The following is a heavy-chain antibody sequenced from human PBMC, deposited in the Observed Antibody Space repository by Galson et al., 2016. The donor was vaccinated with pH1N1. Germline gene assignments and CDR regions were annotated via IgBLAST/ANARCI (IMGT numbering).Heavy chain of an antibody. CDR3: ARRGYTYGEDAFDL. D-gene: IGHD5-18*01. CDR1: GYSISVGHY. V-gene: IGHV4-38-2*02. Sequence: SETLSLTCTVSGYSISVGHYWAWIRQSPGKGLEWIGSIYFTGSTYYNPSLNNRVTMSVDTSKHQFSLKLTSVTAADTAVYYCARRGYTYGEDAFDLWGQGTMVTVS. CDR2: IYFTGST. J-gene: IGHJ3*01.